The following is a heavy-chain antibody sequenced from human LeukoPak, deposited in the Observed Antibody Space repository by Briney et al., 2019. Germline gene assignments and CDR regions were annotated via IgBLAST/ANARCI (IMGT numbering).Heavy chain of an antibody. Sequence: ASVKVSCKASGYTFTGYYMHWVRQAPGQGLEWMGWIDPNSGGTNYAQKFQGRVTMTRDTSISTAYMELSRLRSDDTAVYYCARDMVRGVISVYWGQGTLVTVSS. CDR1: GYTFTGYY. J-gene: IGHJ4*02. CDR2: IDPNSGGT. V-gene: IGHV1-2*02. D-gene: IGHD3-10*01. CDR3: ARDMVRGVISVY.